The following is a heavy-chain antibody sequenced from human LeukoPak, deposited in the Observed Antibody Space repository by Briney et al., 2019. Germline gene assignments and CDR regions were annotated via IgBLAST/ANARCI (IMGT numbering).Heavy chain of an antibody. J-gene: IGHJ4*02. V-gene: IGHV1-8*03. CDR2: MNPNSGNT. CDR3: ARDFSSSWYSY. D-gene: IGHD6-13*01. Sequence: ASVKVSCKASGYTFTSYDINWVRQATGQGLEWMGWMNPNSGNTGYAQKFQGRVTITRNTSISTAYMELSSLRSEDTAVYYCARDFSSSWYSYWGQGTLVTVSS. CDR1: GYTFTSYD.